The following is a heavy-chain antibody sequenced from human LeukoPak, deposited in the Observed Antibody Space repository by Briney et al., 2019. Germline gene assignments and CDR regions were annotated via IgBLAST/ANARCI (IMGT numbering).Heavy chain of an antibody. CDR2: ISWDGGST. CDR3: AKDSSSWHRGYYFDY. V-gene: IGHV3-43D*03. D-gene: IGHD6-13*01. Sequence: GGSLRLSCAASGFTFDDYAMHWVRQAPGKGLDWVSLISWDGGSTYYADSVKGRFTISRDNSKNSLYLQMNSLRAEDTALYYCAKDSSSWHRGYYFDYWGQGTLVTVSS. J-gene: IGHJ4*02. CDR1: GFTFDDYA.